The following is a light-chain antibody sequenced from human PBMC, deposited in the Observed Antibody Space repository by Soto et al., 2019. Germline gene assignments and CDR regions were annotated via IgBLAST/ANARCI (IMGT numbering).Light chain of an antibody. J-gene: IGLJ3*02. Sequence: QSALTQPASVSGSPGQSITISCTGTSSDVGSYNLVSWYRQHPGKAPKLMIYVVTKRPSGVSNRFSGSKSGNTASLTISGLQAEDEADYYCCSYAGSSWVFGGGTKVTVL. CDR1: SSDVGSYNL. CDR3: CSYAGSSWV. CDR2: VVT. V-gene: IGLV2-23*02.